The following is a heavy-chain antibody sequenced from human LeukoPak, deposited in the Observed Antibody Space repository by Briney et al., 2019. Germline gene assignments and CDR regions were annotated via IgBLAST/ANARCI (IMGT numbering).Heavy chain of an antibody. J-gene: IGHJ4*02. CDR2: ISGSGGST. Sequence: PGGSLRLFCAASGFIFSSYAMRWVRQAPGKGLECVSTISGSGGSTYYADSVKGRLTISRDNSKNTLYLQMTGLRAEDAAVYYCAKLKRVGIAPFDDWGQGTLVTVSS. D-gene: IGHD3-10*01. V-gene: IGHV3-23*01. CDR1: GFIFSSYA. CDR3: AKLKRVGIAPFDD.